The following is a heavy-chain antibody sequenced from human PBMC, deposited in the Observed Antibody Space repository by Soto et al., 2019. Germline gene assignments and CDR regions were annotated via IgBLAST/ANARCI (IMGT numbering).Heavy chain of an antibody. Sequence: ASVKVSCKASGYTFTVYYMHCVLQSPLQGLDWMGWINPKSGGTMYPQKFQGRVTMTWDTSISTAYMALTRLRSDDTAVYYCARDLAKGGGSAGFDYWGQGTLVTVSA. V-gene: IGHV1-2*02. CDR3: ARDLAKGGGSAGFDY. CDR2: INPKSGGT. D-gene: IGHD1-26*01. J-gene: IGHJ4*02. CDR1: GYTFTVYY.